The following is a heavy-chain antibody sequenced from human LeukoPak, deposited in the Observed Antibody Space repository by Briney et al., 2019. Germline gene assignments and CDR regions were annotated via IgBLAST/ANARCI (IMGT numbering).Heavy chain of an antibody. V-gene: IGHV4-34*01. Sequence: SETLSLTCAVYGGSSSGYYWSWIRQPPGKGLEWIGEINHSGSTNYNPSLKSRVTISVDTSKNQFSLKLSSVTAADTAVYYCARGRNYYDSSGYYPYFDYWGQGTLVTVSS. CDR2: INHSGST. CDR1: GGSSSGYY. CDR3: ARGRNYYDSSGYYPYFDY. D-gene: IGHD3-22*01. J-gene: IGHJ4*02.